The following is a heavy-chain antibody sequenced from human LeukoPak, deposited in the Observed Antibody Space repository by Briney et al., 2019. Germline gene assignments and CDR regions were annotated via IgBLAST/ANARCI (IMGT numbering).Heavy chain of an antibody. V-gene: IGHV4-30-4*01. Sequence: NPSQTLSLTCTVSGGSISSGDYYWSWIRQPPGKGLEWIGYIYYSGSTYYNPSLKSRVTISVDTSKNQFSLKLSSVTAADTAVYYCARLLESDIAVSGSYYFDYWGQGTLVTVSS. CDR1: GGSISSGDYY. CDR2: IYYSGST. J-gene: IGHJ4*02. D-gene: IGHD3-10*01. CDR3: ARLLESDIAVSGSYYFDY.